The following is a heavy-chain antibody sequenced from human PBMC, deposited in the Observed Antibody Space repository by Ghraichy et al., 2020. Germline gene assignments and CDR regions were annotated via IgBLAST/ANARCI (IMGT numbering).Heavy chain of an antibody. CDR2: INSDGSNT. CDR1: GFTFSNYW. V-gene: IGHV3-74*01. Sequence: LSLTCAASGFTFSNYWMHWVRQAPGKGLVWISRINSDGSNTNYADAAKGRFTISRDNAKNTLYLQVNSLRADDTAVYYCARARSGGLDYWGQGTLVTVSS. J-gene: IGHJ4*02. CDR3: ARARSGGLDY. D-gene: IGHD3-16*01.